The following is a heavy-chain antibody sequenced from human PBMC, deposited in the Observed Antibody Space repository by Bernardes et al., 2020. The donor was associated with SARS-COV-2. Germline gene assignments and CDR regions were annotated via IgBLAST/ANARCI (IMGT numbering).Heavy chain of an antibody. D-gene: IGHD6-13*01. J-gene: IGHJ6*02. Sequence: GGSLRLSCAASGFTFSSYCISWVRQAPGKGLEWVANIKQDGSEKYYVDSVKGRFTISRDNAKNSLYLQMNSLRAEDTAVYYCAREAAAGLLYYYYGMDVWGQGTTVTVSS. CDR1: GFTFSSYC. CDR2: IKQDGSEK. V-gene: IGHV3-7*04. CDR3: AREAAAGLLYYYYGMDV.